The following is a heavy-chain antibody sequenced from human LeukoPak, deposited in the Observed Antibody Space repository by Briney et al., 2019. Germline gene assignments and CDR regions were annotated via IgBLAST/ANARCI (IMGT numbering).Heavy chain of an antibody. D-gene: IGHD4-17*01. J-gene: IGHJ5*02. Sequence: GGSLTLSCAASGFTFSTYGMHWVRQAPGKGLEWVAVIWSDGSDKYYADSVKGRFTISRDNAKNTLYLQMNSLRAEDTAVYYCARATVTRWFDPWGQGTLVTVSS. CDR2: IWSDGSDK. CDR3: ARATVTRWFDP. CDR1: GFTFSTYG. V-gene: IGHV3-33*01.